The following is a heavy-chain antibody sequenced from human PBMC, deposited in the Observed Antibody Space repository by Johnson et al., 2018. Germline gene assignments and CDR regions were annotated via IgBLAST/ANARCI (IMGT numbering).Heavy chain of an antibody. CDR3: ASAAGNAWGEYFQH. CDR2: IYSSDYP. J-gene: IGHJ1*01. V-gene: IGHV3-66*02. CDR1: GFTVNNNY. D-gene: IGHD3-10*01. Sequence: VQLQESGGGLVQPGGSLRLSCIASGFTVNNNYMTWVRQAPGKGLEYVSVIYSSDYPYYADSGKGRFTISRDNFKDTLYLQMNSLRPADTAVYYCASAAGNAWGEYFQHGGQGTLVTVSS.